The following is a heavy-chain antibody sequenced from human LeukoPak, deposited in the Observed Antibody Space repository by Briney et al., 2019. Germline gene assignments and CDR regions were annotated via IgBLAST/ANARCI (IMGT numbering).Heavy chain of an antibody. CDR3: ARGLSSGYYLNV. CDR2: INSDGSST. CDR1: GFTFSSYW. Sequence: GGSLRLSCAASGFTFSSYWMHWVREAPGKGLVWVSRINSDGSSTSYADSVKGRFTISRDNAKNTLYLQMNSLRAEDTAVYYCARGLSSGYYLNVWGQGTTVTVSS. J-gene: IGHJ6*02. D-gene: IGHD3-22*01. V-gene: IGHV3-74*01.